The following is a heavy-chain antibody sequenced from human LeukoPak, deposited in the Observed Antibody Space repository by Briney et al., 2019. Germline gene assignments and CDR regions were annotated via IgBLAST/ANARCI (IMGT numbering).Heavy chain of an antibody. D-gene: IGHD3-3*01. V-gene: IGHV4-39*07. J-gene: IGHJ4*02. CDR1: GGSISSSSYY. CDR3: ARGPPSITIFGVVITNYFDY. Sequence: SETLSLTCTVSGGSISSSSYYWGWIRQPPGKGLEWIGSIYYSGSTYYNPSLKSRVTISVDTSKNQFSLKLSSMTAVDTAVYYCARGPPSITIFGVVITNYFDYWGQGTLVTVSS. CDR2: IYYSGST.